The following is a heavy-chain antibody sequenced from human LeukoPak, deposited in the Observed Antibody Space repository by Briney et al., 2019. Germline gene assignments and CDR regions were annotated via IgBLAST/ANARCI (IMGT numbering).Heavy chain of an antibody. D-gene: IGHD3-22*01. CDR3: TRTGGGYFEEVYFDY. CDR2: IRSKAYGGTT. V-gene: IGHV3-49*04. CDR1: GFTFGVYA. J-gene: IGHJ4*02. Sequence: RGRSQSLFCTASGFTFGVYAMGWVRQAPGKGLEWVGFIRSKAYGGTTEYGGAVKGSFTISRDDSKRIAYLQMNRLKTEHTAVYSCTRTGGGYFEEVYFDYWGQGTLVTVSS.